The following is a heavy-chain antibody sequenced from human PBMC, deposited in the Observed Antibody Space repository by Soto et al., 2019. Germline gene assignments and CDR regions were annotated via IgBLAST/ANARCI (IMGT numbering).Heavy chain of an antibody. J-gene: IGHJ3*02. D-gene: IGHD2-15*01. CDR1: GYTLTSYY. CDR2: INPSGGST. Sequence: ASVKVSCKASGYTLTSYYMHWVRQAPGQGLEWMGIINPSGGSTSYAQKFQGRVTMTRDTSTSTVYMELSSLRSEDTAVYYCARENGYCSGGSCYRARAFVIWGQGTMVTVSS. CDR3: ARENGYCSGGSCYRARAFVI. V-gene: IGHV1-46*03.